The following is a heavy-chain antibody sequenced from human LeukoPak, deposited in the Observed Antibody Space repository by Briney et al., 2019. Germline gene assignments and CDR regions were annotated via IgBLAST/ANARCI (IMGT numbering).Heavy chain of an antibody. J-gene: IGHJ6*02. V-gene: IGHV3-23*01. CDR3: AKEGVQRYYYYGMDV. CDR2: ISGSGGST. CDR1: GFTFSSYA. Sequence: GGSLRLSCAASGFTFSSYAMSWVRAAPGKGLEWVSAISGSGGSTYYADSVKGRFTISRDNSKNTLYLQMNSLRAEDTAVYYCAKEGVQRYYYYGMDVWGQGTTVTVSS. D-gene: IGHD4/OR15-4a*01.